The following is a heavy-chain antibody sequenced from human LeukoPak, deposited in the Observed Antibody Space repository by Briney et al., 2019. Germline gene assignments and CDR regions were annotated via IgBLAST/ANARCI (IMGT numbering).Heavy chain of an antibody. Sequence: PSETLSLTCTVSGGSIRSYYWSWIRQPPGKGLEWIGYIYYSGSTNYNPSLKSRVTISVDTSKNQFSLKLSSVTAADTAVYYCARDTPLTYDFWSGYYTGYYGMDVWGQGTTVTVSS. CDR2: IYYSGST. CDR3: ARDTPLTYDFWSGYYTGYYGMDV. CDR1: GGSIRSYY. V-gene: IGHV4-59*01. J-gene: IGHJ6*02. D-gene: IGHD3-3*01.